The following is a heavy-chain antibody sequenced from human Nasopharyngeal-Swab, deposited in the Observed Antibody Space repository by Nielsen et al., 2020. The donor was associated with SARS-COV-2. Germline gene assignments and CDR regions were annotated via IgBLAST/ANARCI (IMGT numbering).Heavy chain of an antibody. D-gene: IGHD1-26*01. CDR3: ASYYVGVDGQKRFDD. CDR2: INHSGST. V-gene: IGHV4-34*01. Sequence: GSLRLSCAVYGGSFSGYYWSWIRQPPGKGLEWIGEINHSGSTNYNPSLKSRVTISVDTSKNQFSLKLSSVTAADTAVYYCASYYVGVDGQKRFDDWGQGTLVTVSS. CDR1: GGSFSGYY. J-gene: IGHJ4*02.